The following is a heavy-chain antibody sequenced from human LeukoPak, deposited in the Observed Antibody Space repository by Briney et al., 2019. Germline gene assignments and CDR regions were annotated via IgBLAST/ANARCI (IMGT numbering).Heavy chain of an antibody. CDR3: ARGFLGDAFDI. CDR1: GFTFSRYD. D-gene: IGHD3-3*01. V-gene: IGHV3-13*05. J-gene: IGHJ3*02. Sequence: GGSLRLSCAASGFTFSRYDMHWVRQATGKGLEWVSAIGTVGDPYYPRSVKGRFTISRENAKNSLYLQMNSLRAGDTAVYYCARGFLGDAFDIWGQGTMVTVSS. CDR2: IGTVGDP.